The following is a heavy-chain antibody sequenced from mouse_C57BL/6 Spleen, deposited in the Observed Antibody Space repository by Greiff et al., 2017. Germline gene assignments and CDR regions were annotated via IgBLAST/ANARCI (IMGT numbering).Heavy chain of an antibody. V-gene: IGHV5-17*01. CDR1: GFTFSDYG. D-gene: IGHD2-9*01. CDR2: ISSGSSTI. J-gene: IGHJ4*01. CDR3: ARPTMVTRAMDY. Sequence: EVKVVESGGGLVKPGGSLKLSCAASGFTFSDYGMHWVRQAPEKGLEWVAYISSGSSTIYYADTVKGRFTISRDNAKNTLFLQMTSLRSEDTAMYYCARPTMVTRAMDYWGQGTSVTVSS.